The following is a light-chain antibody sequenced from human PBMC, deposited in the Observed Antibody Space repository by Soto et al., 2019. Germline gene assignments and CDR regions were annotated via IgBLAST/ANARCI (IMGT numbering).Light chain of an antibody. CDR2: EVS. J-gene: IGLJ2*01. CDR3: CSYAGSRTHVL. Sequence: QSALTQPASVSGSPGQSITISCIGTSSDVGSYNLVSWYQQHPGKAPKVLIYEVSERPSGVSNRFSGSTSGNTASLTISGLQAEDEAEYYCCSYAGSRTHVLFGGGTKVTVL. CDR1: SSDVGSYNL. V-gene: IGLV2-23*02.